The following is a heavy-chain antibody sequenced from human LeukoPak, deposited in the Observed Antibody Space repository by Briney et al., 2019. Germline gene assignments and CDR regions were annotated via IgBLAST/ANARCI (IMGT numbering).Heavy chain of an antibody. CDR1: GDSIKSSNCY. J-gene: IGHJ4*02. CDR3: ASNWSDFDY. D-gene: IGHD1-1*01. V-gene: IGHV4-39*07. Sequence: SETLSLTCTVSGDSIKSSNCYWGWIRQPPGKGLEWVGSLYYSGTPYINPSLKSQVTLSVDTSKSQFSLKLHSVTAADTAVYYCASNWSDFDYWGRGTLVAVPS. CDR2: LYYSGTP.